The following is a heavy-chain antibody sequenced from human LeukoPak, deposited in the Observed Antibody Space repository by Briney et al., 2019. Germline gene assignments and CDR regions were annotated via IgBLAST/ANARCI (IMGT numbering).Heavy chain of an antibody. V-gene: IGHV3-11*04. CDR3: ARVPAGYGYGPWEWDYYQYMDV. J-gene: IGHJ6*03. CDR2: ISSSGNTT. D-gene: IGHD5-18*01. Sequence: GGSLRLSCAASGFTFSDNYMSWIRQAPGKGLEWVSYISSSGNTTYNADSVKGRFSITRDNAKNSLYLQMNSLRAEDTAVYYCARVPAGYGYGPWEWDYYQYMDVWGTGTTVTVSS. CDR1: GFTFSDNY.